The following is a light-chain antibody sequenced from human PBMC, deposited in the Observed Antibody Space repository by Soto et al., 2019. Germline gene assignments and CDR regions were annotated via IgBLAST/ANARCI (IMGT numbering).Light chain of an antibody. V-gene: IGKV3-20*01. CDR3: QLLT. Sequence: EIVLTQSPGTLSLSPGERATLSCKTSHTISSGFLAWYQQKPGQAPRLLIYGASSRATGIPDRFSGSGSGTDFTLTISRLEPEDSAVYYCQLLTFGGGTKVEIK. CDR1: HTISSGF. J-gene: IGKJ4*01. CDR2: GAS.